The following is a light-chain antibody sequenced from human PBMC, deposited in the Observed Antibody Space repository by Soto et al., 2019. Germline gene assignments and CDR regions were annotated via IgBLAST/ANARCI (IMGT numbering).Light chain of an antibody. CDR1: TLPKQY. Sequence: SYELTQPPSVSVSPGQTARITCSGDTLPKQYAYWYQQKPGQAPVLVIYRDSERPSGIPDRFSGSSSGTTVTLTISGVQAEDEADYYCQSADSSGTHVVFGGGTKVTVL. CDR3: QSADSSGTHVV. J-gene: IGLJ2*01. V-gene: IGLV3-25*03. CDR2: RDS.